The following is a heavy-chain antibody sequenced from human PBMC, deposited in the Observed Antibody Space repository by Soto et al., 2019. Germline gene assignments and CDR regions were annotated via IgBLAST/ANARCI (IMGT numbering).Heavy chain of an antibody. CDR2: IYYSGST. V-gene: IGHV4-31*03. J-gene: IGHJ6*02. CDR1: GGSISSGGYY. Sequence: QVQLQESGPGLVKPSQTLSLTCTVSGGSISSGGYYWSWIRQHPGKGLEWIGYIYYSGSTYYNPTLKSRVTISVDTSKNQFSLKLSSVTAAVTAVYYCAREQGGRVAAAGKSGMDVWGQGTTVTVSS. CDR3: AREQGGRVAAAGKSGMDV. D-gene: IGHD6-13*01.